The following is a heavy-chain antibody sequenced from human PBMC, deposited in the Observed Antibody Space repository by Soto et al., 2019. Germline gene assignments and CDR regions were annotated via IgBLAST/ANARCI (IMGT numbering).Heavy chain of an antibody. Sequence: SETLSLTCAVYGGSFSGYYWSWIRQPPGKGLEWIGEINHSGSTNYNPSLKSRVTISVDTSKNQFSLKLSSVTAADTAVYYCARGRSYYDSSGYFYWGQGTLVTGSS. V-gene: IGHV4-34*01. CDR2: INHSGST. CDR3: ARGRSYYDSSGYFY. D-gene: IGHD3-22*01. J-gene: IGHJ4*02. CDR1: GGSFSGYY.